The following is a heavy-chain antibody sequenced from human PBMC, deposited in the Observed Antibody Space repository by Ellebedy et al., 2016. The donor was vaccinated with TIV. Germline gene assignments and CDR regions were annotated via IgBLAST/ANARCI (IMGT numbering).Heavy chain of an antibody. D-gene: IGHD6-13*01. CDR3: AKGQYSSSWYDYYYYYGMDV. CDR1: GFTFDDYA. J-gene: IGHJ6*02. CDR2: ISWNSGSI. V-gene: IGHV3-9*01. Sequence: SLKISXAASGFTFDDYAMHWVRQAPGKGLEWVSGISWNSGSIGYADSVKGRFTISRDNAKNSLYLQMNSLRAEDTALYYCAKGQYSSSWYDYYYYYGMDVWGQGTTVTVSS.